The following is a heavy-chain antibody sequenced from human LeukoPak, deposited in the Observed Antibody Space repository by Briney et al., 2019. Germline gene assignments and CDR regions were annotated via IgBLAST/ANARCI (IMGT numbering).Heavy chain of an antibody. CDR1: GFTFSDYA. V-gene: IGHV3-23*01. J-gene: IGHJ4*02. Sequence: PGGSLRLSCAASGFTFSDYAMSWVRQAPEKGLEWVSAISGSGGSTYYADSVKGRFTISRDNSKNTLYLQMNSLRAEDTAVYYCAEPEGGYYDIRPDWGQGTLVTVSS. CDR2: ISGSGGST. CDR3: AEPEGGYYDIRPD. D-gene: IGHD3-22*01.